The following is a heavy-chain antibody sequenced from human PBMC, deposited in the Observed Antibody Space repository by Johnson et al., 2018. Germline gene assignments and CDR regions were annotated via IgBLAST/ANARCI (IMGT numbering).Heavy chain of an antibody. D-gene: IGHD3-10*01. CDR2: VSYDGSNK. J-gene: IGHJ6*02. CDR1: GFTFSSFG. CDR3: TTDIVTVVRGVRGDV. V-gene: IGHV3-30*03. Sequence: QVQLVESGGGVVQPGRSLRLSCAASGFTFSSFGMNWVRQAPGKGLEWVAVVSYDGSNKYYADSVKGRFTISRDNSQNTLYLQLTSLRPEDTAVYYCTTDIVTVVRGVRGDVWGQGTTVTVSS.